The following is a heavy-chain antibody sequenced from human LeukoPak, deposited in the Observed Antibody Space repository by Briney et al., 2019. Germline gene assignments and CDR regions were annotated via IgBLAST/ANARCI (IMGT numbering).Heavy chain of an antibody. V-gene: IGHV3-48*03. D-gene: IGHD2-21*02. CDR1: GFTFSSYE. CDR2: INIDGVTI. Sequence: GGSLRLSCAASGFTFSSYEMNWVRQAPGKRLECVSYINIDGVTIHYADSVKGRSTISRDNAKNSLSLQMNSLRAEDTAVYYCAREARTVVTAIRSFDYWGQGTLVTVSS. CDR3: AREARTVVTAIRSFDY. J-gene: IGHJ4*02.